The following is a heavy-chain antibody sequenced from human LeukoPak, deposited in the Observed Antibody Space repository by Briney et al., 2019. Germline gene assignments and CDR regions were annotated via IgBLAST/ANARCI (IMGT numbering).Heavy chain of an antibody. Sequence: GGSLRLSCAASGFTFTTYWMHWVRQAPGKGLVWVSHINSDGSITSYADSVKGRFTISRDNAKNTLYLQMNSLRAEDTAVYYCARGAVDTANAVWGQGTTVTVSS. CDR3: ARGAVDTANAV. J-gene: IGHJ6*02. CDR1: GFTFTTYW. V-gene: IGHV3-74*01. D-gene: IGHD5-18*01. CDR2: INSDGSIT.